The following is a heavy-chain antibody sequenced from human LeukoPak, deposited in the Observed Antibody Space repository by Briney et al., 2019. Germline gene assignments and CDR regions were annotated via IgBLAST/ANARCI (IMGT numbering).Heavy chain of an antibody. J-gene: IGHJ5*02. CDR1: GFTVSSNS. CDR2: IKQDGSEK. D-gene: IGHD6-13*01. CDR3: ARGEGSSWT. Sequence: GGSLRLSCTVSGFTVSSNSMSWVRQAPGKGLEWVANIKQDGSEKYYVDSVKGRFTISRDNAKNSLYLQMNSLRAEDTAVYYCARGEGSSWTWGQGTLVTVSS. V-gene: IGHV3-7*04.